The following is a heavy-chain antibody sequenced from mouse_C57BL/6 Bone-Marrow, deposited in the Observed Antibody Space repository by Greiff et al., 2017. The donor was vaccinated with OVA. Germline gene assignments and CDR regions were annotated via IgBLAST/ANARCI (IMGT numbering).Heavy chain of an antibody. J-gene: IGHJ4*01. D-gene: IGHD2-1*01. V-gene: IGHV5-9-1*02. CDR1: GFTFRSYA. CDR2: ISSGGDYI. Sequence: EVNVVESGEGLVKPGGSLKLSCAASGFTFRSYAMSWVRQTPEKRLEWVAYISSGGDYIYYADTVKGRFTISRDNARNTLYLQMSSLKSEDTAMYYCTRLLDAMDYWGQGTSVTVSS. CDR3: TRLLDAMDY.